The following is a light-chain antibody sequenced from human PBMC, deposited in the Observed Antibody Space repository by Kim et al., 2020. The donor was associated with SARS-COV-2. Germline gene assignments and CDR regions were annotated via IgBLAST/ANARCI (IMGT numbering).Light chain of an antibody. Sequence: SVTISWSGSSSNIGKNFVFWYQQFPGATPNLLIYRNDQRPSGVPDRFSASKSGTSASLAISGLRSEDEADYYCAAWDDVLSGLWVFGGGTRVTVL. CDR3: AAWDDVLSGLWV. CDR2: RND. CDR1: SSNIGKNF. J-gene: IGLJ3*02. V-gene: IGLV1-47*01.